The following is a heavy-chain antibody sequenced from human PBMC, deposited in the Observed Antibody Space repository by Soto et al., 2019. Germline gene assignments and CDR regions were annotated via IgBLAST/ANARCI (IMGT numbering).Heavy chain of an antibody. CDR1: GGSFSGYY. Sequence: SDTLSLTCAVYGGSFSGYYWSWIRQPPGKGLERIGEINHSRSTNYNPSNKRQDTITENTTKNQFTLKLISVTAADTAVYYCARDRVNYYGSGYYGMDVWGQGTTVT. CDR2: INHSRST. CDR3: ARDRVNYYGSGYYGMDV. D-gene: IGHD3-10*01. J-gene: IGHJ6*02. V-gene: IGHV4-34*01.